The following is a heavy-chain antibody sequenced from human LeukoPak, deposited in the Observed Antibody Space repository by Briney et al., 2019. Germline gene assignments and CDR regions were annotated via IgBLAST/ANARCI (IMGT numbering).Heavy chain of an antibody. CDR3: ARVGSGIDY. J-gene: IGHJ4*02. CDR2: IYHSGST. Sequence: SETLSLTCTVSGYSISSGYYWGWIRQPPGKGLEWIGSIYHSGSTYYNPSLKSRVTISVDTSKNQFSLKLSSVTAADTAVYYCARVGSGIDYWGQGTLVTVSS. CDR1: GYSISSGYY. V-gene: IGHV4-38-2*02. D-gene: IGHD3-3*01.